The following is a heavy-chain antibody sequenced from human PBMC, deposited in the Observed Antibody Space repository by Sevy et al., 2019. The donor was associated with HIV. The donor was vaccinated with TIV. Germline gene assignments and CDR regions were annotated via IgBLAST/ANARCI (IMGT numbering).Heavy chain of an antibody. V-gene: IGHV3-23*01. CDR1: GFTFSSYA. Sequence: GGSLRLSCAASGFTFSSYAMSWVRQAPGKGLEWVSAISGSGGSTYYADSVKGRFTISRDNSKNTLYLQMNSLRAEDTAVYYCANVRRGRGVIIARYYFDYWGQGTLVTVSS. CDR2: ISGSGGST. D-gene: IGHD3-10*01. J-gene: IGHJ4*02. CDR3: ANVRRGRGVIIARYYFDY.